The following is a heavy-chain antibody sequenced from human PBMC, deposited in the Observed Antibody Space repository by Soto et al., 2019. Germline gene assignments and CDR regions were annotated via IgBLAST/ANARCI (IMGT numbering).Heavy chain of an antibody. CDR1: GFTFSSYA. J-gene: IGHJ4*02. Sequence: GGSLRLSCAASGFTFSSYAMSWVRQAPGKGLEWVSAFIGSGGSTYYADSVKGRFTISRDNSKNTLYLQMNSLRAEDTAVYYCAKDGYSGYDGPDYWGQGTLVTVS. CDR2: FIGSGGST. V-gene: IGHV3-23*01. CDR3: AKDGYSGYDGPDY. D-gene: IGHD5-12*01.